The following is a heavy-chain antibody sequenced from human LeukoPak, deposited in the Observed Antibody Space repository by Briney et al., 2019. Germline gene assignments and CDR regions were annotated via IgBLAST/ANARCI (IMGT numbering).Heavy chain of an antibody. D-gene: IGHD2-2*01. CDR3: ARDRLPGANNWFDP. CDR1: GFTFSTYT. V-gene: IGHV3-48*01. J-gene: IGHJ5*02. CDR2: IGLDTNTI. Sequence: GGSLRLSCAVSGFTFSTYTFNWVRQTPGKGLEWISYIGLDTNTIYYADSVKGRFTISRDNAKNSLFLQMNSLRAEDTAVYYCARDRLPGANNWFDPWGQGTLVTVSS.